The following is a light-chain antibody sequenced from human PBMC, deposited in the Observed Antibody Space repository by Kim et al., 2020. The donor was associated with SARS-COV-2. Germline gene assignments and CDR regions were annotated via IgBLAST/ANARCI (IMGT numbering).Light chain of an antibody. CDR1: KLGDKY. J-gene: IGLJ1*01. Sequence: SYELTQPPSVSVSPGQTASITCSGDKLGDKYACWYQQKPGQSPVVVIYQDTKRPSGIPERFSGSNSGNTATLTISGTQAMDEADYYCQAWDGSTGVFGTG. V-gene: IGLV3-1*01. CDR3: QAWDGSTGV. CDR2: QDT.